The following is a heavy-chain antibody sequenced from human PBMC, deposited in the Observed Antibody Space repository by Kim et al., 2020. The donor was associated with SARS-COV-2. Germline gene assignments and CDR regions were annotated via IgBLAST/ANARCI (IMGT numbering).Heavy chain of an antibody. Sequence: SETLSLNCNVSAGSMRFGTNEYWGWIRQSPGKGLEWIASIFYSGATYYNPSLKSRVTISIDTSRSQFSLRLNSVTVADTAVYYCAMGTPTMVRLQYWGPGTLVTVSS. CDR2: IFYSGAT. J-gene: IGHJ1*01. D-gene: IGHD3-10*01. V-gene: IGHV4-39*01. CDR1: AGSMRFGTNEY. CDR3: AMGTPTMVRLQY.